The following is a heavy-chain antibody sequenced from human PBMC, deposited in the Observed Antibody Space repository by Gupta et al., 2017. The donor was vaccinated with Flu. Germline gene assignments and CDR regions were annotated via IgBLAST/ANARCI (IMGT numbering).Heavy chain of an antibody. CDR1: GFTLSDYW. J-gene: IGHJ5*01. D-gene: IGHD4-17*01. CDR2: INRDGSVI. V-gene: IGHV3-7*01. Sequence: EVQLVESGGGLVQPGGSLRLSCGASGFTLSDYWMSWVRQAPGKGSELVANINRDGSVINYRDCVRGRFTISRDNAKNSVYFQMNSLRVDDTAVYYCARDVGSGDYDSWGQGTLVTVSS. CDR3: ARDVGSGDYDS.